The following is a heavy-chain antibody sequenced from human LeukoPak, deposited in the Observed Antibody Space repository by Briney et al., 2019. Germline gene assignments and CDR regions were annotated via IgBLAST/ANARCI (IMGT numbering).Heavy chain of an antibody. CDR1: GYSFTSYW. J-gene: IGHJ3*02. CDR3: ATSWGYYYDSSGYAFDI. V-gene: IGHV5-51*01. CDR2: IYPGDSDT. D-gene: IGHD3-22*01. Sequence: GESLKISCQGSGYSFTSYWIGWVRQMPGKGLEWMGIIYPGDSDTRYSPSFQGQVTISADKSISTAYLQWSSLKASDTAMYYCATSWGYYYDSSGYAFDIWGQGTMVTVSS.